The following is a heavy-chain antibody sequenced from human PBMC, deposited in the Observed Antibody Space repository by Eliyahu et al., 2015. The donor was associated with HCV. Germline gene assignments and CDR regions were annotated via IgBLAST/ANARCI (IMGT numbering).Heavy chain of an antibody. CDR1: GFTFSSYG. CDR3: AKALKRSWNLMITFGGVIVIPGDY. J-gene: IGHJ4*02. CDR2: ISYDGSNK. Sequence: QVQLVESGGGVVQPGRSLRLSCAASGFTFSSYGMPXVRXAPGKGLEWVAVISYDGSNKYYADSVKGRFTISRDNSKNTLYLQMNSLRAEDTAVYYCAKALKRSWNLMITFGGVIVIPGDYWGQGTLVTVSS. D-gene: IGHD3-16*02. V-gene: IGHV3-30*18.